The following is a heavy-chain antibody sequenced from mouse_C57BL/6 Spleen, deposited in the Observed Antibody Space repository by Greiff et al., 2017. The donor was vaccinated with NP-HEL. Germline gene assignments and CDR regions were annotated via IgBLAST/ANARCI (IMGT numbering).Heavy chain of an antibody. D-gene: IGHD2-2*01. V-gene: IGHV1-62-2*01. CDR2: FYPGSGSI. CDR1: GYTFPEYT. Sequence: VQLQQSGAELVKPGASVKLSCKASGYTFPEYTIHWVKQRSGQGLEWIGWFYPGSGSIKYHENFKDKATLTADKSSSTVYMELSRLTSEDSAVYFCARHEGIYYGYPAWFAYWGQGTLVTVSA. J-gene: IGHJ3*01. CDR3: ARHEGIYYGYPAWFAY.